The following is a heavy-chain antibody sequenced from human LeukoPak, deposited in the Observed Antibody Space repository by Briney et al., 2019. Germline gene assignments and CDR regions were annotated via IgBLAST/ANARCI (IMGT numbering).Heavy chain of an antibody. CDR2: INHRGGT. V-gene: IGHV4-34*01. Sequence: SETLSLTCAVYGGSFSDYSWSWICQPPGKGLEWIGEINHRGGTNPNPSLMSRVIMSVDTSKNQFSLKVTSVTAADTAVYYCARVGYSFSINDWSRTGLGAYPTKYYYYMDVWGKGTTVIVSS. D-gene: IGHD5-18*01. CDR3: ARVGYSFSINDWSRTGLGAYPTKYYYYMDV. CDR1: GGSFSDYS. J-gene: IGHJ6*03.